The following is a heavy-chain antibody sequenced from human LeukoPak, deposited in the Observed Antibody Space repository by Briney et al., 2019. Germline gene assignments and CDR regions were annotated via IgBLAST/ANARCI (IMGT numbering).Heavy chain of an antibody. D-gene: IGHD3-9*01. CDR2: INNDGSST. Sequence: GGSLRLSCAASGFTFSNYWMHWVRQAPGKGLVWVSRINNDGSSTSYADSVKGRFTISRDNAKNSVYLQMNSLRAEDTAVYYCARDSADNLDWGQGTLVTVSS. V-gene: IGHV3-74*01. CDR1: GFTFSNYW. CDR3: ARDSADNLD. J-gene: IGHJ4*02.